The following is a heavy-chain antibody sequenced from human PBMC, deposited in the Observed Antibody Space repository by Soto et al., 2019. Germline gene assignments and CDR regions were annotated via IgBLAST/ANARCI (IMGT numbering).Heavy chain of an antibody. CDR1: GYTFTRYG. Sequence: ASVKVSCKASGYTFTRYGISWVRQAPGQGLEWMGRISTYNGNTNYPQSLQGRLTLTTDTSTTTAYMELRSLRSDDTAVYYCARDPYHVLMVNAPNLYGMDVWGQGTTVTVSS. CDR3: ARDPYHVLMVNAPNLYGMDV. D-gene: IGHD2-8*01. V-gene: IGHV1-18*01. CDR2: ISTYNGNT. J-gene: IGHJ6*02.